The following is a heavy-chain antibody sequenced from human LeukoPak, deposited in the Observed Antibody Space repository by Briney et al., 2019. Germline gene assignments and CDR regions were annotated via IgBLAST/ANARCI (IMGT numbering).Heavy chain of an antibody. J-gene: IGHJ4*02. CDR2: IYYSGST. Sequence: SETLSLTCTVSGGSISSYYWSWIRQPPGKGLEWIGYIYYSGSTNYNPSLKSRVTISVDTSKNQFSLKLSSVTAADTAVCYCARGYYYDSSVTHFDYWGQGTLVTVSS. CDR1: GGSISSYY. V-gene: IGHV4-59*01. CDR3: ARGYYYDSSVTHFDY. D-gene: IGHD3-22*01.